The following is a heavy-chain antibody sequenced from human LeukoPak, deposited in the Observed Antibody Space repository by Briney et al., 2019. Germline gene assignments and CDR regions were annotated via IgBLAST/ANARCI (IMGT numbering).Heavy chain of an antibody. D-gene: IGHD3-22*01. CDR3: TRVDQDYYDSSGYYGY. Sequence: PGRSLRLSCTASGFTFGDYAMSWVRQAPGKGLEWVGVIRSKAYGGTTEYAASVKGRFTISRDDSKSIAYLQMNSLKTEDTAVYYCTRVDQDYYDSSGYYGYWGQGTLVTVSS. J-gene: IGHJ4*02. V-gene: IGHV3-49*04. CDR2: IRSKAYGGTT. CDR1: GFTFGDYA.